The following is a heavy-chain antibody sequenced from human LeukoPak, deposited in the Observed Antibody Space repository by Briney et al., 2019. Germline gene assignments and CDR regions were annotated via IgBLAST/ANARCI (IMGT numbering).Heavy chain of an antibody. Sequence: HPGGSLRLSCAASGFTVSSNYMSWVRQAPGKGLEWVSTIYSGGSTYYADSVKGRFTISRDNSKNTLYLQMNSLRAEDTAVYYCARDVGIVGADDAFDIWGQGTMVTVSS. D-gene: IGHD1-26*01. CDR1: GFTVSSNY. CDR3: ARDVGIVGADDAFDI. V-gene: IGHV3-53*01. J-gene: IGHJ3*02. CDR2: IYSGGST.